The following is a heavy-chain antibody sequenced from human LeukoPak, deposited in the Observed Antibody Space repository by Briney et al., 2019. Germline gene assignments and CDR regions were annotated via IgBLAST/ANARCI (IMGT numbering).Heavy chain of an antibody. Sequence: SQTLSLTCTVSGGSVGSGDYYWSWIRQPPGKGLEWIGCIYHSGSTYYNPSLNRRVTISLDTPKNQFSLKLSSVTAADTAVYYCARASSGSYSGPIYYYYYMDVWGKGTTVTVSS. CDR2: IYHSGST. V-gene: IGHV4-30-4*08. CDR3: ARASSGSYSGPIYYYYYMDV. J-gene: IGHJ6*03. CDR1: GGSVGSGDYY. D-gene: IGHD1-26*01.